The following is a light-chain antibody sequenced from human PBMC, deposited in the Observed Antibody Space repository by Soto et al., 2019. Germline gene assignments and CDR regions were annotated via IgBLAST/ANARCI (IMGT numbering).Light chain of an antibody. CDR3: QQGYT. J-gene: IGKJ3*01. CDR2: GAS. CDR1: QSLAGRY. Sequence: EIVLTQSPGTLSLSPGERATLSCRASQSLAGRYLAWYQQKPGQAPRLLIYGASSRATDIPDRFSGSGSGTDFTLTNTRLEPEDYAVYFCQQGYTFGPGTKVDIK. V-gene: IGKV3-20*01.